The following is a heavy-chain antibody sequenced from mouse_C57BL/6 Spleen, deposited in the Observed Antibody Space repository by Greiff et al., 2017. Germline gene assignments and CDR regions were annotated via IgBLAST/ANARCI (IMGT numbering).Heavy chain of an antibody. CDR2: IDPSDSYT. Sequence: QVQLKQPGAELVRPGTSVKLSCKASGYTFTSYWMHWVKQRPGQGLEWIGVIDPSDSYTNYNQKFKGKATLTVDTSSSTAYMQLSSLTSEDSAVYYCARWIFTTVVATGYDAMDYWGQGTSVTVSS. J-gene: IGHJ4*01. CDR3: ARWIFTTVVATGYDAMDY. CDR1: GYTFTSYW. D-gene: IGHD1-1*01. V-gene: IGHV1-59*01.